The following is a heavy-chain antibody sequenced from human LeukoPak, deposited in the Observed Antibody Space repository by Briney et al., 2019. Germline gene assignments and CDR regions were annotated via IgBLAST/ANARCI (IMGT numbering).Heavy chain of an antibody. CDR2: INPNSGGT. J-gene: IGHJ6*03. V-gene: IGHV1-2*02. D-gene: IGHD2-2*01. CDR3: ARAPYCSSTSCYDLHNYYYYMDV. CDR1: GYTFTGYY. Sequence: ASVKVSCKASGYTFTGYYMHWVRQAPGQGLEWMGWINPNSGGTNYAQKFQGRVTMTRDTSISTAYMELSRLRPEDTAVYYCARAPYCSSTSCYDLHNYYYYMDVWGKGTTVTVSS.